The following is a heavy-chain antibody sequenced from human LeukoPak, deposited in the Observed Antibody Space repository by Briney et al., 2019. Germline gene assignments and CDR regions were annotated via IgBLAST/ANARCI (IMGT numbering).Heavy chain of an antibody. D-gene: IGHD6-19*01. J-gene: IGHJ4*02. Sequence: PGGSLRLSCAASGFTFSSYAMSWVRQAPGKGLEWVAAISGSGGSTYYADSVKGRFTMSRDNANNTLYVQMNSLRAEDTAVYYCAKVGRYSGGGEHFAYGGQEPRAPVSS. CDR1: GFTFSSYA. CDR3: AKVGRYSGGGEHFAY. CDR2: ISGSGGST. V-gene: IGHV3-23*01.